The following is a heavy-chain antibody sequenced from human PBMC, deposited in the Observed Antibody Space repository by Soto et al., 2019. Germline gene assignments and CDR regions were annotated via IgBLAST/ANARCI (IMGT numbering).Heavy chain of an antibody. J-gene: IGHJ5*02. CDR2: INHTGGT. CDR3: ATRITVFGLLIPPFDP. Sequence: SETLSLTYGVYGGSVNAYYLNWIRQPPGKRLEWIGEINHTGGTHYNPSLKSRVTMSVDTSKNQFSLRLSSVTAADTAIYYCATRITVFGLLIPPFDPWGQGTQVTVS. D-gene: IGHD3-3*01. CDR1: GGSVNAYY. V-gene: IGHV4-34*01.